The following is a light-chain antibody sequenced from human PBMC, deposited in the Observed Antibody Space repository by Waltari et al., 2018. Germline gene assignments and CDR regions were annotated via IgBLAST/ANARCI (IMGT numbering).Light chain of an antibody. CDR3: QSYDTGLSVV. CDR1: GPNIGAGHG. Sequence: QSVLTQPPSVSGAPGQRVTISCTGSGPNIGAGHGVHWSQQLPRAAPNLLIYGSTSRPVGVPARFFGSTSGASASLAIIGLQAEDEADYYCQSYDTGLSVVFGGGTKLTVL. V-gene: IGLV1-40*01. J-gene: IGLJ3*02. CDR2: GST.